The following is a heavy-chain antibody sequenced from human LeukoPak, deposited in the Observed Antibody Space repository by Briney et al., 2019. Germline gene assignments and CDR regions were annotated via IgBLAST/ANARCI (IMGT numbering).Heavy chain of an antibody. J-gene: IGHJ4*02. CDR2: FDTSGST. V-gene: IGHV4-4*07. Sequence: SETLSLTCTVSGGSISNYYWSWIRQPAGKGLEWIGRFDTSGSTNYNPSLKSRLTMSGDTSKNQISLKLSSVTAADTAVYYCAKPTCGGDCYSYYFDYWGQGTLVTVSS. CDR3: AKPTCGGDCYSYYFDY. D-gene: IGHD2-21*02. CDR1: GGSISNYY.